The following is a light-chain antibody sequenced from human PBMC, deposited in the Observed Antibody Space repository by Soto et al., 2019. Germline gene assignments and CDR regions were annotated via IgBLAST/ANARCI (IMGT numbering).Light chain of an antibody. J-gene: IGKJ1*01. CDR1: QSVSTD. CDR3: QHYNNWPPWT. Sequence: EIVMTQSPATLSVSLGGRATLSCRASQSVSTDLAWYQQRPGQAPRLLIFGASIRATGIPARFSGSGSGTEFTLTISSLQSEDFAVYYCQHYNNWPPWTFGQGTKVDIK. CDR2: GAS. V-gene: IGKV3-15*01.